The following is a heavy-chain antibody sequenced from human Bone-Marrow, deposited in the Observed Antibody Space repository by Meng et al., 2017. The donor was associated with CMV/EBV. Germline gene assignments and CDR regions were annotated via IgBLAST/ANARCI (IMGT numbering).Heavy chain of an antibody. CDR1: GYSFTSYW. J-gene: IGHJ5*02. CDR2: IYPGDSDT. D-gene: IGHD3-3*01. CDR3: ARQASDFWSGYYTSRAWFDP. Sequence: GGSLRLSWKGSGYSFTSYWIGWVRQMPGKGLEWMGIIYPGDSDTRYSPSFQGQVTISAEKSISTANLQWSSLKASDTAMHYCARQASDFWSGYYTSRAWFDPWGQGTLVTVSS. V-gene: IGHV5-51*01.